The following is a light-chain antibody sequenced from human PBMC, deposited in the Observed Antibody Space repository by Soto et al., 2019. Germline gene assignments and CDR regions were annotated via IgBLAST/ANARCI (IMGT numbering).Light chain of an antibody. CDR3: HVWDSSSDHRGVV. CDR2: YDI. Sequence: SYELTQPPSVSVTPGKTARITCGGNNIGDKSVHWYQQKPGQAPVLVIYYDIDRPSGIPELFSGSNSGNTATLTINSVEAGDEADYYCHVWDSSSDHRGVVFGGGTQLTVL. J-gene: IGLJ2*01. CDR1: NIGDKS. V-gene: IGLV3-21*04.